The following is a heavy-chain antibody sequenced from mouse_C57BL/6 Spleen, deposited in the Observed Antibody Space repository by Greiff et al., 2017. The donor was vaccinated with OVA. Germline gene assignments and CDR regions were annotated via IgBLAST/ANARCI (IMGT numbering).Heavy chain of an antibody. D-gene: IGHD2-3*01. CDR3: ARGGDGYYDY. CDR1: GYTFTSYW. V-gene: IGHV1-52*01. Sequence: QVQLQQPGAELVRPGSSVKLSCKASGYTFTSYWMHWVKQRPIQGLEWIGNIDPSDSETPYNQKFKDKATLTVDKSSSTAYMQLSSLTSEDSAVYYCARGGDGYYDYWGKGTTLTVSS. J-gene: IGHJ2*01. CDR2: IDPSDSET.